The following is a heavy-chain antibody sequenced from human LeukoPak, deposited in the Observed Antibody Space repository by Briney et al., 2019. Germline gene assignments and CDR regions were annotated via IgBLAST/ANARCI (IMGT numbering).Heavy chain of an antibody. CDR2: INHSGST. V-gene: IGHV4-34*01. CDR3: ARGSSSPDSFVYYYGMDV. J-gene: IGHJ6*02. D-gene: IGHD6-13*01. CDR1: GGSFSGYY. Sequence: PSETLSLTCAVYGGSFSGYYWSWIRKPPGKGLEWIGKINHSGSTNYNPSLKSRATISVDTSKNQFSLKLSSVTAADTAVYYCARGSSSPDSFVYYYGMDVWGQGTTVTVSS.